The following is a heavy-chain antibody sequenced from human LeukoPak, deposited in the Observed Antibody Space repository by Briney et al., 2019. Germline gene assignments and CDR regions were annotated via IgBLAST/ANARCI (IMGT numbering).Heavy chain of an antibody. CDR2: INPNSGGT. V-gene: IGHV1-2*02. CDR1: GYTFTVYY. Sequence: ASVKVSCKASGYTFTVYYMHWVRQAPGQGLEWMGWINPNSGGTNYAQKFQGRVTMTRDTSISTAYMELSRLRSDDTAVYYCARAGPTLGYCSSTSCHSFDYWGQGTLVTVSS. D-gene: IGHD2-2*01. CDR3: ARAGPTLGYCSSTSCHSFDY. J-gene: IGHJ4*02.